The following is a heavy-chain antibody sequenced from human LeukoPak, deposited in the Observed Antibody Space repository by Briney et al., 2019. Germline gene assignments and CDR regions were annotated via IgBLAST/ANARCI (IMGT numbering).Heavy chain of an antibody. CDR3: ALFVEMVH. Sequence: SETLSLTCAVYGGSFSGYYWSWIRQPPGKGLEWIGEINHSGSTSYNPSLKSRVTISVDTSKNQFSLKLSSVTAADTAVYYCALFVEMVHWGQGTLVTVSS. CDR1: GGSFSGYY. CDR2: INHSGST. V-gene: IGHV4-34*01. J-gene: IGHJ4*02. D-gene: IGHD3-10*01.